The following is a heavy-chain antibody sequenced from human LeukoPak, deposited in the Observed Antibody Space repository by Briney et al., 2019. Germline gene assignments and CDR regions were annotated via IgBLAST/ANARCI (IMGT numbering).Heavy chain of an antibody. CDR2: ISSNGGST. CDR1: GFTFSSYA. CDR3: ARSPGLNLQWLAAFDI. Sequence: GGSLRLSCAASGFTFSSYAMHWVRQAPGKGLEYVSAISSNGGSTYYANSVKGRFTISRDNSKNTLYLQMGSLRAEDMAVYYCARSPGLNLQWLAAFDIWGQGTMVTVSS. J-gene: IGHJ3*02. V-gene: IGHV3-64*01. D-gene: IGHD6-19*01.